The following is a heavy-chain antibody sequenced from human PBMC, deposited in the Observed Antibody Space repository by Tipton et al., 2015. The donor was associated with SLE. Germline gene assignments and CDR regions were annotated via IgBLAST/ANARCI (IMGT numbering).Heavy chain of an antibody. J-gene: IGHJ3*02. Sequence: TLSLTCTVSGGSISSSRYYWGWIRQPPGKGLEWIGYIYYSGSTNYNPSLKSRVTISVDTSKNQFSLKLSSVTAADTAVYYCARDKGTVVVLHAFDIWGQGTMVTVSS. V-gene: IGHV4-39*07. CDR2: IYYSGST. CDR3: ARDKGTVVVLHAFDI. D-gene: IGHD3-22*01. CDR1: GGSISSSRYY.